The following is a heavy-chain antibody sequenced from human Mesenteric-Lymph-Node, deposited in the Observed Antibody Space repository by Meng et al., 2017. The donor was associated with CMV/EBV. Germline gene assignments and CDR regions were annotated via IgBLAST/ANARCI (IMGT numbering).Heavy chain of an antibody. CDR1: GFSLSTSGVG. Sequence: ITLKESGRTLVKTTQTLKLTCNFFGFSLSTSGVGVGWIRQPPGKALEWLALIYWDDDKRYSPSLKSRLTITKDTSKNQVVLTMTNMDPVDTATYYCAHSSGIAAAGPFYFDYWGQGTLVTVSS. D-gene: IGHD6-13*01. CDR3: AHSSGIAAAGPFYFDY. J-gene: IGHJ4*02. V-gene: IGHV2-5*02. CDR2: IYWDDDK.